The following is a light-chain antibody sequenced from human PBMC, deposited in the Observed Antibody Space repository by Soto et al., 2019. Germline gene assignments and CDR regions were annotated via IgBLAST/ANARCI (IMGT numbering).Light chain of an antibody. V-gene: IGLV9-49*01. CDR3: WADHGSVSNFVSV. Sequence: QSVLTQPPSASASLGASVKLTCTLSSGYSNYKVDWYQQRPGKGPRFVMRVGTGGIVGSRGDGIPDRFSVLGSGLSRYLNITNIQEEDESEYHCWADHGSVSNFVSVFGGGTKVTV. CDR1: SGYSNYK. J-gene: IGLJ3*02. CDR2: VGTGGIVG.